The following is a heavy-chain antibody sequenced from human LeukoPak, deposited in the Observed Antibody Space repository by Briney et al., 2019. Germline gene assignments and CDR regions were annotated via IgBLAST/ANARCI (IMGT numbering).Heavy chain of an antibody. V-gene: IGHV3-74*01. CDR2: TNYDGTDT. Sequence: GGPLRLSCAASGFTFSTYWMHWVRQAPGKGLVWVARTNYDGTDTVYADSVKGRFIISRDNAKNTLYLQMNSLRADDTAVYYCARDGVSSVDFDYWGQGTLVTVSS. J-gene: IGHJ4*02. CDR1: GFTFSTYW. D-gene: IGHD3-16*01. CDR3: ARDGVSSVDFDY.